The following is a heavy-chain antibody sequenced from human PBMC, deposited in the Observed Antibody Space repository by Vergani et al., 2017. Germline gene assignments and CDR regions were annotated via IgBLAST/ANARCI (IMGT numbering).Heavy chain of an antibody. CDR1: GFTFTSHS. CDR3: AREESSTSYCNDY. J-gene: IGHJ4*02. CDR2: ISSSSRYI. D-gene: IGHD2-2*01. Sequence: EVQLVESGGGLVQPGGSLRLSCAASGFTFTSHSMNWVRQAPGKGLEWVSSISSSSRYIYYSDSVKGRFTISRDNAKNSLFLQMNSLGAEDTAVYYCAREESSTSYCNDYWGQGTLVTV. V-gene: IGHV3-21*06.